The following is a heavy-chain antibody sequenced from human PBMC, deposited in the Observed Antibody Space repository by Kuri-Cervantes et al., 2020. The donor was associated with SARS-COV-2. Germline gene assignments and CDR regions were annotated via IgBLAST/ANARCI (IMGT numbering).Heavy chain of an antibody. CDR1: GGTFSSYT. Sequence: SVKVSCKASGGTFSSYTISWVRQAPGQGLEWMGGIIPIFGTANYAQKFQGRVTITADKSTSTAYMELSSLRSEDTAVYYCARDRRGSRYEGFDYWGQGTLVTVSS. V-gene: IGHV1-69*06. J-gene: IGHJ4*02. CDR2: IIPIFGTA. CDR3: ARDRRGSRYEGFDY. D-gene: IGHD3-10*01.